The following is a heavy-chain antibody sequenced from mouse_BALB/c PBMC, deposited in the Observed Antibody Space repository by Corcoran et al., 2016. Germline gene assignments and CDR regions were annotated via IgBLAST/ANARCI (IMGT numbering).Heavy chain of an antibody. Sequence: QIQLVQSGPELKKPGETVKISCKASGYTFTNYGMNWVKQAPGKGLKWMGWINTYTGEPTYADDFKGRFAFSLETSASTAYLQINNLKNEDTATYFCARGDYYGSSHWYFDVLGAGTTVTVSS. CDR2: INTYTGEP. CDR1: GYTFTNYG. J-gene: IGHJ1*01. CDR3: ARGDYYGSSHWYFDV. V-gene: IGHV9-3-1*01. D-gene: IGHD1-1*01.